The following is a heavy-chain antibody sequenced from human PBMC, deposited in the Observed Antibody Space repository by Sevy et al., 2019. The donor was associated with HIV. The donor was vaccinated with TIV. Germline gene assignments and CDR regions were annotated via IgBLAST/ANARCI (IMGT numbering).Heavy chain of an antibody. D-gene: IGHD2-21*01. J-gene: IGHJ4*02. CDR1: GLSFNTYV. Sequence: GGSLRLSCAASGLSFNTYVMSWVRQAPGKGLQWVSTISPNGGSTYYADSVKGRFTISRDNSRKTVLLQVNSLRAEDTAVYYCAKESLDGYYWGQGTLVTVSS. CDR3: AKESLDGYY. V-gene: IGHV3-23*01. CDR2: ISPNGGST.